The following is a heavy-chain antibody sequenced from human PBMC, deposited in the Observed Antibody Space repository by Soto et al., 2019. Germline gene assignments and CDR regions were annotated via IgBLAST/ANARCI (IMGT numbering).Heavy chain of an antibody. V-gene: IGHV3-23*01. CDR1: GFTFSAYV. Sequence: EVQLLGSGGGLVQPGGSLRLSCEASGFTFSAYVMSWVRQAPGQGLGWVSTIGGGGGNTYYAASVMGRFTVSRDNSKNTLYLQMNSLRAADTAVYYCAKDSSEVVVATAKWEGYYYGMDVWGQGTTVTVSS. J-gene: IGHJ6*02. D-gene: IGHD2-21*02. CDR3: AKDSSEVVVATAKWEGYYYGMDV. CDR2: IGGGGGNT.